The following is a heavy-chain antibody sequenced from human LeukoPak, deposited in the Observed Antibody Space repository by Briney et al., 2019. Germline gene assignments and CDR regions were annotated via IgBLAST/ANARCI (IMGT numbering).Heavy chain of an antibody. CDR1: GGTFSSYA. CDR2: INPNTGGT. J-gene: IGHJ4*02. D-gene: IGHD5-12*01. CDR3: ARDLATIDGIAWYYFEN. Sequence: SVKVSCKASGGTFSSYAISWVRQAPGQGFEWMGWINPNTGGTDYAQKFQDRIAITTYTSISTAYMELSRLRSDDTALYYCARDLATIDGIAWYYFENWGQGTLVTVS. V-gene: IGHV1-2*02.